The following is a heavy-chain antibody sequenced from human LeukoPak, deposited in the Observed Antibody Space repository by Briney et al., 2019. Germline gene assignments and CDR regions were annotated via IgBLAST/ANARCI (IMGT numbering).Heavy chain of an antibody. V-gene: IGHV3-30*02. CDR2: IRYDGSNK. J-gene: IGHJ4*02. Sequence: PGGSLRLSCAASGFTFSNYGMHWVRQAPGKGLEWVAFIRYDGSNKYYADSVKGRFTISRDNSKNTLYLQINSLRADDTAVYYCASLLDILTDEDHWGQGTRVTVSS. D-gene: IGHD3-9*01. CDR1: GFTFSNYG. CDR3: ASLLDILTDEDH.